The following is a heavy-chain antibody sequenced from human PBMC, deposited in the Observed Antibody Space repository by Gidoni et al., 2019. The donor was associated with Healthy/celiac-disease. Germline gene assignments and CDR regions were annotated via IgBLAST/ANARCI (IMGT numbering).Heavy chain of an antibody. Sequence: QVQLQESGPRLVKPSETLSLTCTVSGGPISSYYWSWIRQPPGKGLEWIGYIYYSGSTNYNPSLKSRVTISLDTSKNQFSLKLSSVTAADTAVYYCARDRGYYDSSGYLAFDIWGQGTMVTVSS. D-gene: IGHD3-22*01. CDR3: ARDRGYYDSSGYLAFDI. CDR1: GGPISSYY. V-gene: IGHV4-59*01. CDR2: IYYSGST. J-gene: IGHJ3*02.